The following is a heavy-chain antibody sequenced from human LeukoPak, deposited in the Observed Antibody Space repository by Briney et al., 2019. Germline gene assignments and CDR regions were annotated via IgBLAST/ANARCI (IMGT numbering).Heavy chain of an antibody. D-gene: IGHD6-6*01. CDR2: SGSGGRT. CDR3: ARRSSFFDY. V-gene: IGHV3-23*01. J-gene: IGHJ4*02. Sequence: SGSGGRTNYADAVKGRFTISRDNAKNTLFLQMNSLRAEDTAVYYCARRSSFFDYWGQGTLVTVSS.